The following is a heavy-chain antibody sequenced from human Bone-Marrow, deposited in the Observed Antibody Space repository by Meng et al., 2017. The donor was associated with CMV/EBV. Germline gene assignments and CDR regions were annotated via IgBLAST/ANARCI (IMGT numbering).Heavy chain of an antibody. Sequence: LSLTCAASGFTFSDYYMSWIRQAPGKGLEWVSYISSSGSTIYYADSVKGRFTISRDNAKNSLYLQMNSLRAEDTAVYYCARDTAMVRSLDYWGQGTLVTVSS. J-gene: IGHJ4*02. CDR1: GFTFSDYY. D-gene: IGHD5-18*01. V-gene: IGHV3-11*01. CDR3: ARDTAMVRSLDY. CDR2: ISSSGSTI.